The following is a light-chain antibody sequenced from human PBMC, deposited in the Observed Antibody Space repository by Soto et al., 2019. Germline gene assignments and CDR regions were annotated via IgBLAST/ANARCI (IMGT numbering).Light chain of an antibody. V-gene: IGLV2-14*01. CDR1: SSDVGGYNY. CDR2: EVS. J-gene: IGLJ2*01. CDR3: AAWDDTLNGPYVV. Sequence: QSVLTQPASVSGSPGQSITISCTGTSSDVGGYNYVSWYQHHPGKAPKLMIYEVSDRPSGVSNRFSGSKSGNTASLAISGLQSEDEADYYCAAWDDTLNGPYVVFGGGTKLTVL.